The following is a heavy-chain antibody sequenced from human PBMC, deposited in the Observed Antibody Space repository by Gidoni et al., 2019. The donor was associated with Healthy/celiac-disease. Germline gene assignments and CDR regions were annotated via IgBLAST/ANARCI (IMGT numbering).Heavy chain of an antibody. CDR3: ARGGRELLGYYYYGMDV. J-gene: IGHJ6*02. D-gene: IGHD1-26*01. CDR1: GYTFTSYY. CDR2: INPSGGST. Sequence: QVQLVQSGAEVKKHGASVKVSCKASGYTFTSYYMPWVRQAPGQGLEWMGIINPSGGSTSYAQKFQGRVTMTRDTSTSTVYMELSSLRSEDTAVYYCARGGRELLGYYYYGMDVWGQGTTVTVSS. V-gene: IGHV1-46*01.